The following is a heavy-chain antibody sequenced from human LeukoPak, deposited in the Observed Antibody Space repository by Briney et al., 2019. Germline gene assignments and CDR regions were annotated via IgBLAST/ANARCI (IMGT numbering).Heavy chain of an antibody. Sequence: ASVKVSCKASGCTFSQYDINWVRQAAGQGLEWMGWMNPINGNTSYAQKFQGRITVTRNTSISTAYMELGSLRSNDTAVYYCLKAIVQGVVLSDFWGQGTLVTVSS. CDR2: MNPINGNT. D-gene: IGHD3-10*02. J-gene: IGHJ4*02. V-gene: IGHV1-8*01. CDR3: LKAIVQGVVLSDF. CDR1: GCTFSQYD.